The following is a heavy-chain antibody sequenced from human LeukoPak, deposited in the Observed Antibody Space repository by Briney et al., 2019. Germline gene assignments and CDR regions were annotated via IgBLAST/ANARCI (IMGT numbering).Heavy chain of an antibody. J-gene: IGHJ4*02. D-gene: IGHD4-23*01. CDR3: ARGATVITPPLDY. CDR1: GFTFSSYS. V-gene: IGHV3-21*01. CDR2: IGYSSYI. Sequence: GGSLRLSCAASGFTFSSYSMNWVRQAPGKGLEWVSSIGYSSYIYYADSVKGRSTISRDNAKSSLYLQLNSLRAEDTAVYYCARGATVITPPLDYWGQGTLVTVSS.